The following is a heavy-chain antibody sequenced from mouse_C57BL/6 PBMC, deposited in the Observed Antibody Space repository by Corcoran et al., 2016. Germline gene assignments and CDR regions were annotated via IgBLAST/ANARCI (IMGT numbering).Heavy chain of an antibody. CDR2: IYPRSGNT. CDR1: GYTFTSYG. Sequence: QVQLQQSGAELARPGASVKLSCKASGYTFTSYGISWVKQRTGQGLEWIGEIYPRSGNTYYNEKFKGKATLTADKSSSTEYMELRSLTSEDSAVYFCARDDGYPAWFAYWGQGTLVTVSA. CDR3: ARDDGYPAWFAY. V-gene: IGHV1-81*01. J-gene: IGHJ3*01. D-gene: IGHD2-3*01.